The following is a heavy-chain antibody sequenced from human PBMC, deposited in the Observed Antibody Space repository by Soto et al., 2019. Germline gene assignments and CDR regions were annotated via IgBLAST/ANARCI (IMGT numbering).Heavy chain of an antibody. CDR3: ARVHDPSKDYGDYEPHYFDY. CDR2: INPSGGST. V-gene: IGHV1-46*01. Sequence: GASVKVSCKASGYSFTSYYMHWVRQAPGQGLEWMGIINPSGGSTSYAQKFQGRVTMTRDTSTSTVYMELSSLRSEDTAVYYCARVHDPSKDYGDYEPHYFDYWGHGSVVPVSS. D-gene: IGHD4-17*01. CDR1: GYSFTSYY. J-gene: IGHJ4*01.